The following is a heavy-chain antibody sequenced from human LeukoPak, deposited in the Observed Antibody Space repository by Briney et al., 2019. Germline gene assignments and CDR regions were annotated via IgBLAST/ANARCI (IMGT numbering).Heavy chain of an antibody. V-gene: IGHV1-2*02. CDR1: GYTFTGYY. CDR3: ARGGYYDSSAYRVLDY. J-gene: IGHJ4*02. D-gene: IGHD3-22*01. CDR2: INPKSGGA. Sequence: ASVKVSCKASGYTFTGYYIHWVRQAPGQGLEWMGWINPKSGGANYAQKFQGRVTMTRDTSISTAHMELSRLRSDDTAVYYCARGGYYDSSAYRVLDYWGQGTLVTVSS.